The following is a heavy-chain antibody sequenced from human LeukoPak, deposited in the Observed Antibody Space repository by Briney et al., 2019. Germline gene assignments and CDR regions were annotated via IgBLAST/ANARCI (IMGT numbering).Heavy chain of an antibody. Sequence: WASVKVSCKASGYTFTSYYMHWVRQAPGQGLEWMGWINPNSGGTNYAQKFQGRVTMTRDTSISTAYMELSRLRSDDTAVYYCASSKLLWFGEAIGPFDYWGQGTLVTVSS. D-gene: IGHD3-10*01. V-gene: IGHV1-2*02. CDR2: INPNSGGT. CDR3: ASSKLLWFGEAIGPFDY. CDR1: GYTFTSYY. J-gene: IGHJ4*02.